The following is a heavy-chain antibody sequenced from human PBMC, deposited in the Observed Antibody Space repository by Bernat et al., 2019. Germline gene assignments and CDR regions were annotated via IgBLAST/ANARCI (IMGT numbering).Heavy chain of an antibody. Sequence: QVQLVQSGIEVEKPGASVKVSCKASGYTFTSYGINWVRQAPGQGLEWMGWISVYNGNTNYAQKFQGRVTMTTDTSTSTAYLELGSLRSDDTAVYYCARDFYGNRGYSIKGPVDYWDQGALVTVSS. CDR2: ISVYNGNT. CDR1: GYTFTSYG. J-gene: IGHJ4*02. CDR3: ARDFYGNRGYSIKGPVDY. D-gene: IGHD3-22*01. V-gene: IGHV1-18*01.